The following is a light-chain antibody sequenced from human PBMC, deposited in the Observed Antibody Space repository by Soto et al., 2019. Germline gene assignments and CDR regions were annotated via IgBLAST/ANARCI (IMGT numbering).Light chain of an antibody. Sequence: QSVLTQPASVSGSPGQSITISCTGTSSDLAIYNYVSWYQQQPGKAPKLMIYQVTNRPSGVSNRFSGSRSGNTASLTISGLQAEDEADYYCRSYTDRSNYVFGTGTKLTVL. CDR2: QVT. CDR1: SSDLAIYNY. CDR3: RSYTDRSNYV. V-gene: IGLV2-14*01. J-gene: IGLJ1*01.